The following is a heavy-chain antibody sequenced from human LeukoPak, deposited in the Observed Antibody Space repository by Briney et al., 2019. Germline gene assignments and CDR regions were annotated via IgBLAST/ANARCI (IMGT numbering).Heavy chain of an antibody. CDR1: GFTFDDYS. D-gene: IGHD6-13*01. CDR2: NSWDGISR. CDR3: AKDQGGGSSWSRGMDG. V-gene: IGHV3-9*01. Sequence: GRSLRLSCGASGFTFDDYSMHWVRQVSGKGLECVSGNSWDGISRGYADAVKGRFTISRDNGKKPLYLQMNSLRAEDTALYYCAKDQGGGSSWSRGMDGWGQGTTVTVSS. J-gene: IGHJ6*02.